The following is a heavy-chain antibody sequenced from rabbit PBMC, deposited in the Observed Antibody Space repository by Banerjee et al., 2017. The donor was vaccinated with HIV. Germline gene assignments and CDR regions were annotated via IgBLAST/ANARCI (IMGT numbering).Heavy chain of an antibody. V-gene: IGHV1S40*01. D-gene: IGHD1-1*01. CDR1: GFDLSSGYD. CDR3: ARTYGSGTNDYYSL. Sequence: QSLEESGGDLVKPGASLTLTCKASGFDLSSGYDMCWVRQAPGKGLEWIACIYAGSSGSTYYASWAKGRFTISKTSSTTVTLQMTSLTAADTATYFCARTYGSGTNDYYSLWGPGTLVTVS. J-gene: IGHJ4*01. CDR2: IYAGSSGST.